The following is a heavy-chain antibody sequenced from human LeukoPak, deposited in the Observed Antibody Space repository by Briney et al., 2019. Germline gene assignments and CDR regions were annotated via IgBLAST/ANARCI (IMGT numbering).Heavy chain of an antibody. CDR3: ALGNGAAAFYAFDI. D-gene: IGHD6-13*01. J-gene: IGHJ3*02. V-gene: IGHV1-2*02. CDR1: GYTFTGYY. Sequence: ASVTVSCKASGYTFTGYYMHWVRQAPGQGLEWMEWINPNSGGTNYAQKFQGRVTMTRDTSISTAYMELSRLRSDDTAVYYCALGNGAAAFYAFDIWGQGTMVTVSS. CDR2: INPNSGGT.